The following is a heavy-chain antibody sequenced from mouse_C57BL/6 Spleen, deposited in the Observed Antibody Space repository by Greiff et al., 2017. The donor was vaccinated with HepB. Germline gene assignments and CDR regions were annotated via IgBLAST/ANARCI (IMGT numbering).Heavy chain of an antibody. CDR3: AREGGYDYDTAWFAY. J-gene: IGHJ3*01. Sequence: EVKVVESGGGLVKPGGSLKLSCAASGFTFSSYAMSWVRQTPEKRLEWVATISDGGSYTYYPDNVKGRFTISRDNAKNNLYLQMSHLKSEDTAMYYCAREGGYDYDTAWFAYWGQGTLVTVSA. D-gene: IGHD2-4*01. CDR1: GFTFSSYA. CDR2: ISDGGSYT. V-gene: IGHV5-4*01.